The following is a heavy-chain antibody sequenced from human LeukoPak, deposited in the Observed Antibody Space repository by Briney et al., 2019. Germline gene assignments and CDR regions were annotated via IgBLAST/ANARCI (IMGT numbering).Heavy chain of an antibody. V-gene: IGHV1-2*02. D-gene: IGHD3-3*01. Sequence: ASVKVSCKASGYTFTSYAMNWVRQAPGQGLEWMGWINPNSGGTNYAQKFQGRVTMTRDTSISTAYMELSRLRSDDTAVYYCAREESDDFWSGYFYWGQGTLVTVSS. CDR3: AREESDDFWSGYFY. J-gene: IGHJ4*02. CDR2: INPNSGGT. CDR1: GYTFTSYA.